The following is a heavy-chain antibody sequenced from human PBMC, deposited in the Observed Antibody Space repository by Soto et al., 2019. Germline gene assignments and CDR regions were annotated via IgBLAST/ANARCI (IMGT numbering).Heavy chain of an antibody. V-gene: IGHV3-23*01. Sequence: EVQLLESGGGLVQPGGSLRLSCAASGFTFSSCAMSWVRQAPGKGLEWVSTFGSGGTTYYADSVKGRFTISRDNFKNTLYLQMNRLRAEDTAVYYCAKRDSSGWYYFDYWGQGTLVTVSS. CDR3: AKRDSSGWYYFDY. CDR1: GFTFSSCA. J-gene: IGHJ4*02. CDR2: FGSGGTT. D-gene: IGHD6-19*01.